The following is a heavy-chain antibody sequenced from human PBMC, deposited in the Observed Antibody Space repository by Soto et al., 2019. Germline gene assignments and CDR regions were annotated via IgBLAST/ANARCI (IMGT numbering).Heavy chain of an antibody. J-gene: IGHJ6*03. CDR3: ARGGDRNYYYYLDV. D-gene: IGHD3-10*01. Sequence: GASVKVSCKASGYTFTGYYMHWVRQAPGQGLEWMGWINPNSGGTNYAQKFQGWVTMTRDTSTSTAYMELRSLRSDDTAVYYCARGGDRNYYYYLDVWGTGTTVTVSS. CDR1: GYTFTGYY. V-gene: IGHV1-2*04. CDR2: INPNSGGT.